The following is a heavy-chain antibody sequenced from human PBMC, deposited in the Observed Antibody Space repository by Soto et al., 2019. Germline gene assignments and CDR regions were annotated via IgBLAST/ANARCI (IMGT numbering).Heavy chain of an antibody. D-gene: IGHD4-4*01. J-gene: IGHJ5*02. CDR1: GGTFSSYT. CDR3: ARRYSNYWFDP. V-gene: IGHV1-69*02. Sequence: ASVKVSCKASGGTFSSYTISWVRQAPGQGLEWMGRIIPILGIANYAQKFQGRVTITADKSTSTAYMELSSLRSEDTAVYYCARRYSNYWFDPWGQGTLVTVSS. CDR2: IIPILGIA.